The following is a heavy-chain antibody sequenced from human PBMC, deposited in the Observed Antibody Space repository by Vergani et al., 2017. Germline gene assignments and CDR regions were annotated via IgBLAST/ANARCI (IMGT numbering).Heavy chain of an antibody. Sequence: QVQLVQSGAEVKKPGSSVKVSCKASGGTFSSYAISWVRQAPGQGLEWMGRIIPIFGTANYAQKFQGRVTITADKSTSTAYMELSSLRSEDTAVYYCAVGLEVPAATIQDAFDIWGQGTMVTVSS. CDR1: GGTFSSYA. D-gene: IGHD2-2*01. V-gene: IGHV1-69*14. CDR3: AVGLEVPAATIQDAFDI. J-gene: IGHJ3*02. CDR2: IIPIFGTA.